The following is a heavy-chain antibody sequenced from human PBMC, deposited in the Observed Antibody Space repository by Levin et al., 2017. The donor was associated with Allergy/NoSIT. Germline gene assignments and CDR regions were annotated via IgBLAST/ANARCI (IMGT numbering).Heavy chain of an antibody. Sequence: GESLKISCAASGFTFSSYAMSWVRQAPGKGLEWVSAISGSGGSTYYADSVKGRFTISRDNSKNTLYLQMNSLRAEDTAVYYCAKDRVLRYFDWFFDYWGQGTLVTVSS. V-gene: IGHV3-23*01. CDR2: ISGSGGST. CDR3: AKDRVLRYFDWFFDY. J-gene: IGHJ4*02. D-gene: IGHD3-9*01. CDR1: GFTFSSYA.